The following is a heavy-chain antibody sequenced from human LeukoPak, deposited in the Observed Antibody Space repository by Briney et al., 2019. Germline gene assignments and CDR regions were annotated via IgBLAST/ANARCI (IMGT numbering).Heavy chain of an antibody. CDR3: ARDHRSMITFGGVTLDY. Sequence: ASVKVSCKASGYTFTSYAMNWVRQAPGQGLEWMGRTNTNTGNPTYAQGFTGRFVFSLDTSVSTAYLQISSLKAGDTAVYYCARDHRSMITFGGVTLDYWGREPWSPSPQ. V-gene: IGHV7-4-1*02. D-gene: IGHD3-16*01. CDR2: TNTNTGNP. CDR1: GYTFTSYA. J-gene: IGHJ4*02.